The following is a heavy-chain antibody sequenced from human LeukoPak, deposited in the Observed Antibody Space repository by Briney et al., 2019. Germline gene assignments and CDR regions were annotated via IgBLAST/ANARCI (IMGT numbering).Heavy chain of an antibody. Sequence: ASVKVSCKASGYTFTSYGISWVRQAPGQGLEWMGWISANNDNTNYAQKFQGRVTMTSDTSTTTAYMELRSLISDDTAVYYCARDCIGCHGFDYWGQGTQVTVSS. CDR2: ISANNDNT. V-gene: IGHV1-18*01. CDR3: ARDCIGCHGFDY. J-gene: IGHJ4*02. CDR1: GYTFTSYG. D-gene: IGHD2-15*01.